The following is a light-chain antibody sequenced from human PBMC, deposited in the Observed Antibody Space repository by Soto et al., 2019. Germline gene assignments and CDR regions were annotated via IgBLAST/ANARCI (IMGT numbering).Light chain of an antibody. CDR3: SSYKTRSTTV. CDR2: EVT. J-gene: IGLJ3*02. V-gene: IGLV2-14*01. CDR1: SSDVGSGYNY. Sequence: QSALTQPASVSGSPGQSITISCTGTSSDVGSGYNYVSWYQQHPGKAPKLMIYEVTNRPSGVSNRFSGSKSGNTASLTISALQDEDEAAYSCSSYKTRSTTVFGGGTKVTV.